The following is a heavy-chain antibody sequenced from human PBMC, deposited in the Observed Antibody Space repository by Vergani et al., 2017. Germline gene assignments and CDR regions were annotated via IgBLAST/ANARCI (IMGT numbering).Heavy chain of an antibody. V-gene: IGHV1-3*01. CDR1: GYTFTSYA. Sequence: QVQLVQSGAEVKKPGASVKVSCKASGYTFTSYAMHWVRQAPGQRLEWMGWINAGNGNTKYSQKFQGRVTVTRDTSASTAYMELSSLRSEDTAVYYCARSSSWRGMDVWGQGTTVTVSS. CDR2: INAGNGNT. J-gene: IGHJ6*02. CDR3: ARSSSWRGMDV. D-gene: IGHD6-13*01.